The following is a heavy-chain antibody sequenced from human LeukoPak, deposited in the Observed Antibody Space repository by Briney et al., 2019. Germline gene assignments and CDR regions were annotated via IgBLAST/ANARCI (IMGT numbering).Heavy chain of an antibody. CDR1: GGSISAYY. J-gene: IGHJ1*01. Sequence: SETLSLTCTVPGGSISAYYWNWIRQPPGKGLEWIGYIYHSGSTNYNPSLQSRVTISVDTSKNQFSLNLNSVTAADTAVYYCARGGAARLHFQNWGQGTLVTVSS. D-gene: IGHD6-6*01. CDR2: IYHSGST. CDR3: ARGGAARLHFQN. V-gene: IGHV4-59*01.